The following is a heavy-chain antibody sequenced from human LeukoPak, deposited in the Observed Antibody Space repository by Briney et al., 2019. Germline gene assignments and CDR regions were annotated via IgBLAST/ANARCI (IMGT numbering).Heavy chain of an antibody. J-gene: IGHJ4*02. Sequence: PGGSLRLSCAASGFTVSSNYMSWIRQAPGKGLEWVSVIYSGGSTYYADSVKGRFTISRDNSKNTLYLQMNSLTAEDTAVYYCASFGTVAPPWGDDWGQGALVTVAS. CDR3: ASFGTVAPPWGDD. D-gene: IGHD1-26*01. CDR2: IYSGGST. CDR1: GFTVSSNY. V-gene: IGHV3-53*01.